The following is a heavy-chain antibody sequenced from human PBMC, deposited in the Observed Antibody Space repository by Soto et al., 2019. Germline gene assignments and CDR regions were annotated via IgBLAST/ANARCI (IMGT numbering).Heavy chain of an antibody. CDR3: ARVYGIAAEGGYFDY. Sequence: GGSLRLSCAASGFTFSSYWMSWVRQAPGKGLEWVANIKQDGSEKYYVDSVKGRFTISRDNAKNSLYLQMNSLRAEDTAVYYRARVYGIAAEGGYFDYWGQGTLVTVSS. CDR1: GFTFSSYW. CDR2: IKQDGSEK. V-gene: IGHV3-7*01. J-gene: IGHJ4*02. D-gene: IGHD6-25*01.